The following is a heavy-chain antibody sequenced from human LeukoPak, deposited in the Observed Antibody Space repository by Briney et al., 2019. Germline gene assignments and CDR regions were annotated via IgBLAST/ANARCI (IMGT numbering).Heavy chain of an antibody. Sequence: GGSLRLSCAASGFTVSSNYMSWVRQAPGKGLEWVSVIYSGGSTYYADSVKGRFTISRDNSKDTLYLQMNSLRAEDTAVYYCARGLQEWELQGGFDYWGQGTLVTVSS. J-gene: IGHJ4*02. CDR3: ARGLQEWELQGGFDY. CDR1: GFTVSSNY. D-gene: IGHD1-26*01. CDR2: IYSGGST. V-gene: IGHV3-53*01.